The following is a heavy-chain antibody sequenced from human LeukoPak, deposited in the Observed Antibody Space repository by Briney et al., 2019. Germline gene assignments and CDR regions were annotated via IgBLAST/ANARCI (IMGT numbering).Heavy chain of an antibody. CDR1: GGSFSGYY. V-gene: IGHV4-34*01. CDR2: IYYSGST. CDR3: ANLRIVGATTFDY. J-gene: IGHJ4*02. D-gene: IGHD1-26*01. Sequence: PSETLSLTCAVYGGSFSGYYWSWIRQPPGKGLEWIGSIYYSGSTYYNPSLKSRVTISVDTSKNQFSLKLSSVTAADTAVYYCANLRIVGATTFDYWGQGTLVTVSS.